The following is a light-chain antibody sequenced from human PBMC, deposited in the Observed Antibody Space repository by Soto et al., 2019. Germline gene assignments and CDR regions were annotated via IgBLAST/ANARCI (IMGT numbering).Light chain of an antibody. J-gene: IGKJ5*01. V-gene: IGKV3-11*01. Sequence: EIVLTQSAATLSLSPGERATLSCRASQSVVKCLAWYQQKPGQAPRLLIYDVSSRAPGIPARFSGSGSGTDFTLTISSLEPEDFGVYYCQQCNNWPPITFGQGTRLEIK. CDR1: QSVVKC. CDR3: QQCNNWPPIT. CDR2: DVS.